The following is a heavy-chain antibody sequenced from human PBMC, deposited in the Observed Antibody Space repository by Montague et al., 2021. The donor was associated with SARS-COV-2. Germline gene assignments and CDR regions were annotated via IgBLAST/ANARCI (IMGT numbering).Heavy chain of an antibody. CDR1: GYSISSGYY. J-gene: IGHJ3*02. CDR3: ARDRTFRDGYLDAFEI. Sequence: SETLSLTCTVSGYSISSGYYWGWIRKFPGKGLEWIGSIYHRGTTYYNPSLKSRVTISVDTSKNQFSLKMYSVTAADTAQFYCARDRTFRDGYLDAFEIWGRGTMVTVSS. CDR2: IYHRGTT. V-gene: IGHV4-38-2*02. D-gene: IGHD5-24*01.